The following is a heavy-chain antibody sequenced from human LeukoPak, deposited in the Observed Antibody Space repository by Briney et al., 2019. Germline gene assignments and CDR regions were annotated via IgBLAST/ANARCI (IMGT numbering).Heavy chain of an antibody. Sequence: GGSLRLSCAASGFTFSGYWMHWVRQAPGKGLVWVSRINSDGSSTSYADSVKGRFTISRDNAKNTLYLQMNSLRAEDTAVYYCARVYYTTIYGSCDYWGQGTLSPSPQ. CDR2: INSDGSST. V-gene: IGHV3-74*01. D-gene: IGHD2-8*01. CDR1: GFTFSGYW. CDR3: ARVYYTTIYGSCDY. J-gene: IGHJ4*02.